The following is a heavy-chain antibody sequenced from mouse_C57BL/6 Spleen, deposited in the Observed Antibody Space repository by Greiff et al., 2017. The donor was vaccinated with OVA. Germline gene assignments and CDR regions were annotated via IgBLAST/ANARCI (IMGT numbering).Heavy chain of an antibody. CDR2: ISSGSSTI. V-gene: IGHV5-17*01. J-gene: IGHJ1*03. Sequence: DVMLVESGGGLVKPGGSLKLSCAASGFTFSDYGMHWVRQAPEKGLEWVAYISSGSSTIYYADTVKGRFTISRDNAKNTLFLQMTSLRSEDTAMYYCARLRLPWYFDVWGTGTTVTVSS. D-gene: IGHD2-4*01. CDR1: GFTFSDYG. CDR3: ARLRLPWYFDV.